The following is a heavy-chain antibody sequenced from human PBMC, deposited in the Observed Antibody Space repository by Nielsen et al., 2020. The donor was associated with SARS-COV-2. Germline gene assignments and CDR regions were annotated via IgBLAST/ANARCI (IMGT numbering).Heavy chain of an antibody. CDR2: ISYDGSNK. CDR1: GFTFSSYG. Sequence: GGSLRLSCAASGFTFSSYGMHWVRQAPGKGLEWVAVISYDGSNKYYADSVKGRFTISRDNAKNSLYLQMNSLRAEDTALYYCAKPPQYDAFDIWGQGTMVTVSS. J-gene: IGHJ3*02. CDR3: AKPPQYDAFDI. V-gene: IGHV3-30*18.